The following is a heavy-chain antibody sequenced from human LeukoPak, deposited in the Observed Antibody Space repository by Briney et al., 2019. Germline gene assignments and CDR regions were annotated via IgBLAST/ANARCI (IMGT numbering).Heavy chain of an antibody. Sequence: SGGSLRLSCAASGFTFSSYAMSWVRQAPGKGLEWVSAISGSGGSTYYADSVKGRFTISRDNSKNTLYLQMNSLRAEDTAVYYCAKDPRTSDFWSGYPSAHNWFDPWGQGTLVTVSS. J-gene: IGHJ5*02. CDR3: AKDPRTSDFWSGYPSAHNWFDP. D-gene: IGHD3-3*01. V-gene: IGHV3-23*01. CDR1: GFTFSSYA. CDR2: ISGSGGST.